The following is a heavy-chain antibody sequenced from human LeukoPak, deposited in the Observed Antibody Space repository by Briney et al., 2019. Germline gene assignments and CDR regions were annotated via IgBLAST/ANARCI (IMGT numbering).Heavy chain of an antibody. J-gene: IGHJ4*02. CDR1: GGSISSGSYY. Sequence: PSQTLSLTCTASGGSISSGSYYWSWIRQPAGKGLEWIGRIYTSGSTNYNPSLKSRVTISVDTSKNQFSLKLSSVTAADTAVYYCARDYGALDYWGQGTLVTVSS. D-gene: IGHD4-17*01. V-gene: IGHV4-61*02. CDR2: IYTSGST. CDR3: ARDYGALDY.